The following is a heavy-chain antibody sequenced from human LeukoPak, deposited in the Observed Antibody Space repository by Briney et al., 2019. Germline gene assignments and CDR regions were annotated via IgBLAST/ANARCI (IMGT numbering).Heavy chain of an antibody. CDR1: GFTFSSYE. CDR2: ISSSGSTI. J-gene: IGHJ4*02. D-gene: IGHD3-10*01. Sequence: GGSLRLSWAASGFTFSSYEMTWVRHAPGKGLEWVSYISSSGSTIYYADSVKGRFTISRDNAKNSLFLQMNSLRAEDTAVYYCARDAKYYYGSRTYFFFEYWGQGTPLTVSS. CDR3: ARDAKYYYGSRTYFFFEY. V-gene: IGHV3-48*03.